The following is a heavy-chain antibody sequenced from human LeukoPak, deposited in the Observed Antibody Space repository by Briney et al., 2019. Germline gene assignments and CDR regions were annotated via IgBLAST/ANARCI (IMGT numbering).Heavy chain of an antibody. Sequence: PGGSLRLSCAASGFTFDDYAMHWVRQAPGKGLEWVSGISWNSGNIGYADSVKGRFTISRDNAKNSLYLQMNSLRAEDTAVYYCARDSGSGWSTPDYWGQGTLVTVSS. CDR2: ISWNSGNI. CDR3: ARDSGSGWSTPDY. J-gene: IGHJ4*02. V-gene: IGHV3-9*01. CDR1: GFTFDDYA. D-gene: IGHD6-19*01.